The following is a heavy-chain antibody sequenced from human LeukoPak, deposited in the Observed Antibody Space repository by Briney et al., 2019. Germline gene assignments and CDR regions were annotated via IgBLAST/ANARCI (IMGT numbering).Heavy chain of an antibody. D-gene: IGHD6-6*01. CDR2: ISGSGGST. J-gene: IGHJ3*02. CDR1: GCTFSSYA. CDR3: AKDSNIAAWGAFDI. Sequence: GGSLRLSCAASGCTFSSYAMSWVREAPWKGLEWVSAISGSGGSTYYADSVKGRFTISRDNSKNTLYLQMNSLRAEDTAVYYCAKDSNIAAWGAFDIWGQGTMVTVSS. V-gene: IGHV3-23*01.